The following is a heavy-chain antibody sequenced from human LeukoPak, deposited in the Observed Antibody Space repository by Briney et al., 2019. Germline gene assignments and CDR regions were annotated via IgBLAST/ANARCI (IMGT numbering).Heavy chain of an antibody. D-gene: IGHD3-10*01. Sequence: PGGSLRLSCAASGLTFSSYSMNWVRQAPGKGLEWVAFIRYDGSKKYYADSVKGRFTISRDNSKNTLYLQMNSLRAEDTAVYYCANPTLGDVIDAFDIWGQGTMVTVSS. CDR2: IRYDGSKK. J-gene: IGHJ3*02. CDR1: GLTFSSYS. V-gene: IGHV3-30*02. CDR3: ANPTLGDVIDAFDI.